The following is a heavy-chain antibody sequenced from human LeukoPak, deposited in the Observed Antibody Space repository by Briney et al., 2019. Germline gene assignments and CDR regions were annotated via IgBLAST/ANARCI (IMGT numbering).Heavy chain of an antibody. CDR3: ARLTGSYWDYFDY. J-gene: IGHJ4*02. Sequence: GESLKISCQGSGYSFTTYWIAWVRQMPGKGLEWMGIIYPGDSDTRYSPSFQGQVTISADKSISTAYLHWSSLKASDTAMYYCARLTGSYWDYFDYWGQGTLVTVSS. D-gene: IGHD1-26*01. V-gene: IGHV5-51*01. CDR1: GYSFTTYW. CDR2: IYPGDSDT.